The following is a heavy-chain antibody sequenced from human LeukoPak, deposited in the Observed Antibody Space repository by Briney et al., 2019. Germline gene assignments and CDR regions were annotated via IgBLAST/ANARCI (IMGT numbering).Heavy chain of an antibody. V-gene: IGHV3-15*01. D-gene: IGHD6-13*01. CDR1: GFTFNSYW. Sequence: PGGSLRLSCAASGFTFNSYWMTWVRQAPGKGLEWVGRIKSKTEGGTTDYAAPVKGRFTISRDNAKNSLYLQMNSLRAEDTAVYYCARGGIAAAGSDYWGQGTLVTVSS. CDR2: IKSKTEGGTT. J-gene: IGHJ4*02. CDR3: ARGGIAAAGSDY.